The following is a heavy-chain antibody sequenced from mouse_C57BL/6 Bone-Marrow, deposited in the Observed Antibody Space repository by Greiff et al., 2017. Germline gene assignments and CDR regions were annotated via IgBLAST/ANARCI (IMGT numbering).Heavy chain of an antibody. V-gene: IGHV5-4*01. CDR3: ARDTL. CDR2: ISGGGGNT. Sequence: EVQVVESGGGLVKPGGSLKLSCAASGFTFSSYTMSWVRQTPEKRLEWVATISGGGGNTYYPDSVKGRFTISRDNAKNNLYLQMSHLKSEDTAMYYCARDTLWGQGTTLTVSS. J-gene: IGHJ2*01. CDR1: GFTFSSYT.